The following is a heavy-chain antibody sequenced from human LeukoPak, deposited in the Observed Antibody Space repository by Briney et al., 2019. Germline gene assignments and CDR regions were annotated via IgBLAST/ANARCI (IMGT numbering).Heavy chain of an antibody. CDR2: ISSSGSTI. Sequence: GGSLRLSCAASGFTFSSYEMNWVRQAPGKGLEWVSYISSSGSTIYYADSVKGRFTISRDNAKNSLYLQMNSLRAEDTAVYYCANGYYYDSSGYLDAFDIWGQGTMVTVSS. CDR1: GFTFSSYE. CDR3: ANGYYYDSSGYLDAFDI. J-gene: IGHJ3*02. V-gene: IGHV3-48*03. D-gene: IGHD3-22*01.